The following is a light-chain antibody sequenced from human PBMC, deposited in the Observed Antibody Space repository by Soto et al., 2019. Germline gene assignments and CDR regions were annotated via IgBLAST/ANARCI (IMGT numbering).Light chain of an antibody. CDR2: GNN. J-gene: IGLJ1*01. V-gene: IGLV1-40*01. Sequence: QSVLTQPPSVSGAPGQRVTISCTGSSSNIGAGYDVHWYQQLPGTGPKLLIYGNNNRPSGVPDRFSGSKSGTSASLAITRLQAEDEADYYGQSYDTSLSDYVFGTGTKVTVL. CDR3: QSYDTSLSDYV. CDR1: SSNIGAGYD.